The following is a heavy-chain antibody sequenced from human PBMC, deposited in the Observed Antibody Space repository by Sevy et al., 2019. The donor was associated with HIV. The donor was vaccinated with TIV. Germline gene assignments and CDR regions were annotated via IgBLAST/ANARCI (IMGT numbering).Heavy chain of an antibody. Sequence: GGCLRLSCAASGFTFSYSGMHWVRQAPGKGLEWVTFIQYDGRNRYYADSVKGRFTISRDNSKNTLYLQMNSLRGDDTAVYYCAKNTAAVGTGGFDYWGQGALVTVSS. CDR2: IQYDGRNR. CDR1: GFTFSYSG. CDR3: AKNTAAVGTGGFDY. J-gene: IGHJ4*02. D-gene: IGHD6-13*01. V-gene: IGHV3-30*02.